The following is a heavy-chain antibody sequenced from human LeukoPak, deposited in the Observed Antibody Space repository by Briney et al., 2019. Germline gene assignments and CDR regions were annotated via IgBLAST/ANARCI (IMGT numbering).Heavy chain of an antibody. CDR2: MNPNSGNT. Sequence: ASVKVSCTASGYTFISYDINWVRQAPGQGLEWMGWMNPNSGNTGYAQKFQGRVTMTRNTSISTAYMELSNLTSEDTAVYYCARPPRSSDWYLNCFDPWGQGTLVTVSS. D-gene: IGHD6-19*01. J-gene: IGHJ5*02. V-gene: IGHV1-8*01. CDR3: ARPPRSSDWYLNCFDP. CDR1: GYTFISYD.